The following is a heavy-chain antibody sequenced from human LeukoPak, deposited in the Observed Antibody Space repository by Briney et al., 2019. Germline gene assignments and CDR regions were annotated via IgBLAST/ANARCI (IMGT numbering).Heavy chain of an antibody. V-gene: IGHV3-9*01. Sequence: SLRLSCAASGFTFDDYAMHWVRQAPGNGLEWVSGISWSSGGIGYADSVKGRFTISRDNAKSSLYLQMNSLRAEDTAVYYCAKGGDRGYSYGNNDYWGQGTLVTVSS. CDR3: AKGGDRGYSYGNNDY. D-gene: IGHD5-18*01. CDR2: ISWSSGGI. J-gene: IGHJ4*02. CDR1: GFTFDDYA.